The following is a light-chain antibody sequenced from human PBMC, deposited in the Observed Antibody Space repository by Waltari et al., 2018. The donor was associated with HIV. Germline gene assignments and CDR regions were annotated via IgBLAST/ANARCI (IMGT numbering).Light chain of an antibody. Sequence: SSELTQAPSVSVSPGQTARITCSGDALSKQYTYWYQQKAGQAPVLGVYKDSERPSEIPARFSGSSAGATVTLTINGVQAEDEADYYCQSTDSSGYLWVFGGGTKLTV. CDR1: ALSKQY. V-gene: IGLV3-25*03. CDR3: QSTDSSGYLWV. J-gene: IGLJ3*02. CDR2: KDS.